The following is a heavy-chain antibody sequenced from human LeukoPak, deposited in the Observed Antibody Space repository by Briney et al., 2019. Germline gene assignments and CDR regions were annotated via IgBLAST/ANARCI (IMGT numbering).Heavy chain of an antibody. CDR3: ARVGYCSSTSCSNWFDP. D-gene: IGHD2-2*01. CDR1: GYTFTSYG. J-gene: IGHJ5*02. V-gene: IGHV1-18*01. CDR2: ISAYNGNT. Sequence: GASVKVSFKASGYTFTSYGISWVRQAPGQGLEWMGWISAYNGNTNYAQKPQGRVTMTTDTSTSTAYMELRSLSSDDTAVYYCARVGYCSSTSCSNWFDPWGQGTLVTVSS.